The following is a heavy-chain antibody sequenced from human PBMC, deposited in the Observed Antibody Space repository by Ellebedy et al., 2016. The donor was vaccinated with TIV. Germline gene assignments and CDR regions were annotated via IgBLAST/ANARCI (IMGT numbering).Heavy chain of an antibody. D-gene: IGHD3-16*01. V-gene: IGHV4-59*12. Sequence: MPSETLSLTCTVSGDSISNYYWSWIRQPPGKGLEWIGYMYSSGNTNYNPSLKSRVIMSIDTSKNHFSLKLSFVTAADTAVYYCASTEYLGFWGYWGQGTLVTVSS. CDR2: MYSSGNT. CDR1: GDSISNYY. J-gene: IGHJ4*02. CDR3: ASTEYLGFWGY.